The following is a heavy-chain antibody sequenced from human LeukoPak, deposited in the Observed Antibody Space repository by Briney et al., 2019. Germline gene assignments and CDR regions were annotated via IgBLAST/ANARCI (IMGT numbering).Heavy chain of an antibody. CDR1: GFTLSSYW. Sequence: GGSLKLSCAASGFTLSSYWMHWVRQVPGKGLVWVSRIKSDGSVTRYADSVKGRFTISRDNAKNTLYLQMNSLRAEDTAVYYCARGYSSGLHFDYWGQGTLVTVSS. D-gene: IGHD6-19*01. CDR3: ARGYSSGLHFDY. CDR2: IKSDGSVT. J-gene: IGHJ4*02. V-gene: IGHV3-74*01.